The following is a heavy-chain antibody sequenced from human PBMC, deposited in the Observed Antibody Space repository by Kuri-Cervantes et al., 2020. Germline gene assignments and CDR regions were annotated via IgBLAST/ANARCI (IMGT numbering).Heavy chain of an antibody. J-gene: IGHJ4*02. Sequence: GGSLRLSCAASGFTFDDYGMSWVRQAPGKGLEWVSGINWNGGSTGYADSVKGRFTISRDNSKNSLYLQMNSLRAEDAALYYCARGQREDTNCYGSGSYYSPPEGWGQGTLVTVSS. CDR1: GFTFDDYG. D-gene: IGHD3-10*01. CDR3: ARGQREDTNCYGSGSYYSPPEG. V-gene: IGHV3-20*04. CDR2: INWNGGST.